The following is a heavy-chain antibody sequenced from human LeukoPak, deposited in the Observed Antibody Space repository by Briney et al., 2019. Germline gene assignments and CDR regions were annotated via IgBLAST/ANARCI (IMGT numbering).Heavy chain of an antibody. Sequence: SETLSLTCAVYGGSFSGYYWSWIRQPPGKGLEWIGEINHSGSATYSPSLKSRLTISADTSKNQFSLKLTSVTAADTAVYFCARMGAHYYYYYMDVWGKGTTVTISS. CDR1: GGSFSGYY. CDR2: INHSGSA. V-gene: IGHV4-34*01. CDR3: ARMGAHYYYYYMDV. J-gene: IGHJ6*03. D-gene: IGHD3-10*01.